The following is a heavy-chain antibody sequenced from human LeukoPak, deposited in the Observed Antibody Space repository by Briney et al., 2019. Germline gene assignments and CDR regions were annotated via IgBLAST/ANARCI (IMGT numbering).Heavy chain of an antibody. J-gene: IGHJ4*02. V-gene: IGHV3-30-3*01. D-gene: IGHD5-18*01. CDR1: GFTFSSYS. CDR2: ISYDAIHK. CDR3: ARGRRNTAMVYFFDY. Sequence: GGSLRLSCAASGFTFSSYSMHWVRQAPGKGLEWVAVISYDAIHKYYADSVKGRFTISRDNSKNTLYLQINSLRAEDTAVYFCARGRRNTAMVYFFDYWGQGTLVTVSS.